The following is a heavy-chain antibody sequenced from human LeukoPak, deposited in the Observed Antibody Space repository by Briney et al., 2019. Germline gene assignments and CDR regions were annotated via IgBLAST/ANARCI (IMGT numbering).Heavy chain of an antibody. V-gene: IGHV1-18*01. CDR1: GYTFTSYG. Sequence: ASVKVSCKASGYTFTSYGIIWVRQAPGQGLGWMGWISANNGNTNYVQKLQGRVTMPTDTSTSTAYMELRSLRSDDTAVYYCARDHSLILDYWGQGTLVTVSS. J-gene: IGHJ4*02. CDR2: ISANNGNT. D-gene: IGHD3-16*01. CDR3: ARDHSLILDY.